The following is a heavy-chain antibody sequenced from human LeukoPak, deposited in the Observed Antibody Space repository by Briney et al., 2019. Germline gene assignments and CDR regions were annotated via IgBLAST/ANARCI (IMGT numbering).Heavy chain of an antibody. CDR2: IYYSGST. CDR3: ARGLAVDTAMDFDY. CDR1: GGSISSYY. V-gene: IGHV4-59*01. D-gene: IGHD5-18*01. J-gene: IGHJ4*02. Sequence: SETLSLTCTVSGGSISSYYWSRIRQPPGKGLEWIGYIYYSGSTNYNPSLKSRVTISVDTSKNQFSLKLSSVTAADTAVYYCARGLAVDTAMDFDYWGQGTLVTVSS.